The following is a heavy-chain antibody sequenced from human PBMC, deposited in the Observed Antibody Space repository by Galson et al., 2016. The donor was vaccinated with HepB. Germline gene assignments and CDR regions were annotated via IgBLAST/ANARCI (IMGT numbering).Heavy chain of an antibody. D-gene: IGHD6-13*01. J-gene: IGHJ5*02. CDR1: GFTGSSYW. V-gene: IGHV3-74*01. CDR2: INSDGSST. Sequence: SLRLAGAASGFTGSSYWMHWVRQAPGKGLVWVSRINSDGSSTSYADSVKGRFTISRDNAKNTLYLQMNSLRAEDTAVYYCASSVAAAGNWFSPWGPGTLVPVSS. CDR3: ASSVAAAGNWFSP.